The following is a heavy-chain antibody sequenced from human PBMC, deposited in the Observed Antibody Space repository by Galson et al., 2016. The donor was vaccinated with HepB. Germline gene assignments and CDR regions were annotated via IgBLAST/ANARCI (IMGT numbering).Heavy chain of an antibody. CDR3: ARLQLERRYYFDF. Sequence: SVKVSCKASGGTFSSYAISWVRQAPGQGLEWMGRIISILGIKTYAQKFQGRVTITADKSTSTAYMELSSLRSEDTAVYYCARLQLERRYYFDFWGQGTLVTVSS. D-gene: IGHD1-1*01. CDR1: GGTFSSYA. V-gene: IGHV1-69*04. CDR2: IISILGIK. J-gene: IGHJ4*02.